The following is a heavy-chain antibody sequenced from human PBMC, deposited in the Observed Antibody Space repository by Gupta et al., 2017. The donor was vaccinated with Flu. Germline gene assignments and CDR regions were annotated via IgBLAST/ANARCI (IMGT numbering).Heavy chain of an antibody. J-gene: IGHJ4*02. CDR3: GRYDAYHFAY. V-gene: IGHV3-7*01. D-gene: IGHD3-16*01. Sequence: EVQLVESGGGLVQPGGSLRLSCAATGFTFSGHWMSWVRQAPGKGLEWLAKINEDGGEKYYLDSLKGRLTISRDNAKNSLYLRLNSLRTEDTAVYYCGRYDAYHFAYWGQGSLVTVSS. CDR2: INEDGGEK. CDR1: GFTFSGHW.